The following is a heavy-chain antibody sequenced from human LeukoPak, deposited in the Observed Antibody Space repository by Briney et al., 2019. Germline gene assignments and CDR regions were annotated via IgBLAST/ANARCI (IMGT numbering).Heavy chain of an antibody. J-gene: IGHJ5*02. CDR3: ARGDGSGSGRWFDP. V-gene: IGHV4-30-2*01. Sequence: PSQTLSLTCTVSGASISGGTYSWSWIRQPPGEGLEWIGYIYHTGSTYYNPSLKGRVTISVDRSKNQFSLNLNFVTAADTALYYCARGDGSGSGRWFDPWGQGTLITVSS. CDR1: GASISGGTYS. D-gene: IGHD3-10*01. CDR2: IYHTGST.